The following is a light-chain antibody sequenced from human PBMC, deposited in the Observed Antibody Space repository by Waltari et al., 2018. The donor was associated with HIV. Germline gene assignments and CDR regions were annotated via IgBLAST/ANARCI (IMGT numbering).Light chain of an antibody. J-gene: IGKJ1*01. CDR3: QQYGDSHRT. CDR2: AAT. CDR1: QSVSSNY. V-gene: IGKV3-20*01. Sequence: EIVLTQSPGTLSLSPGERATLSCRASQSVSSNYLGWYQQRPGQAPRLLIDAATHRAAGIPDRFSGSGSGTDFTLTISRLEPEDSAVYYCQQYGDSHRTFGQGTKVDIK.